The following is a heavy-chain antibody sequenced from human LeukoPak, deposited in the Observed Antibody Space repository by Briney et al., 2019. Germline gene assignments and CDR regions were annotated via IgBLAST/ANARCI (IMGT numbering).Heavy chain of an antibody. Sequence: SETLSLTCTVSGGSICSSSYYWGWIRQPPGKGLEWIGSIYYSGSTYYNPSLKSRVTTSVDTSKNQFSLKLSSVTAADTAVYYCATYLTYYYDSSGFNWFDPWGQGTLVTVSS. D-gene: IGHD3-22*01. CDR1: GGSICSSSYY. J-gene: IGHJ5*02. CDR3: ATYLTYYYDSSGFNWFDP. CDR2: IYYSGST. V-gene: IGHV4-39*01.